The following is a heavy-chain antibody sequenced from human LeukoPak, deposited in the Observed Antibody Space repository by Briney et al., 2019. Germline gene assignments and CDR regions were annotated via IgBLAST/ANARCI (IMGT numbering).Heavy chain of an antibody. CDR1: GGSFSGYY. CDR2: INHSGGT. V-gene: IGHV4-34*01. Sequence: SETLSLTCAVYGGSFSGYYWSWIRQPPGKGLEWIGEINHSGGTNYNPSLKSRVTISVDTSKNHFSLKLNSVTAADTAVYYCARKGGGQLVNTRRWFDPWGQGTLVTVSS. J-gene: IGHJ5*02. D-gene: IGHD6-13*01. CDR3: ARKGGGQLVNTRRWFDP.